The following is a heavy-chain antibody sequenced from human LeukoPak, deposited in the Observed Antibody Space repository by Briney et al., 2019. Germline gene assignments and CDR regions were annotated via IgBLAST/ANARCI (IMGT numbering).Heavy chain of an antibody. CDR1: GFTFSFSRHW. V-gene: IGHV3-74*01. CDR2: INSDGRSA. Sequence: GGSLRLSCEATGFTFSFSRHWMHWVRQTPGKGLVWLSRINSDGRSATYADSVKGRFTISRDNAKNTLYLQMNSLRAEDTAVYYCASSFLTTVTTDDYWGQGTLVTVSS. J-gene: IGHJ4*02. D-gene: IGHD4-17*01. CDR3: ASSFLTTVTTDDY.